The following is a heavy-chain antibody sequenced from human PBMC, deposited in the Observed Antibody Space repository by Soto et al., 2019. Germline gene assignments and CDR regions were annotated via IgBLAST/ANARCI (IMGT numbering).Heavy chain of an antibody. CDR2: ITRGGSII. V-gene: IGHV3-48*03. J-gene: IGHJ4*02. Sequence: GGSLRLSCAASGFTFSSYEMIWVRQAPGEGLECLSYITRGGSIIHYADSVKGRFTISRDNAKNSLYLQMNSLRAEDSAVYYCASVWSGYSGAQYWGQGTLVTVSS. CDR1: GFTFSSYE. D-gene: IGHD3-3*01. CDR3: ASVWSGYSGAQY.